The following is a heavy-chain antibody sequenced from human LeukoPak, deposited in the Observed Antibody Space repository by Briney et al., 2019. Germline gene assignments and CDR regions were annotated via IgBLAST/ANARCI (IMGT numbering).Heavy chain of an antibody. J-gene: IGHJ4*02. V-gene: IGHV1-2*02. CDR1: GYTFTAYY. D-gene: IGHD3-22*01. CDR3: ARGEKVATMIVTGY. Sequence: GASVKVSCKASGYTFTAYYMHWVRQAPGQGLEWMGWINSNSGGTNFAQKFQGRVTMTRDTSISTAYMEPSSLRSDDTAVYYCARGEKVATMIVTGYWGQGTLVTVSS. CDR2: INSNSGGT.